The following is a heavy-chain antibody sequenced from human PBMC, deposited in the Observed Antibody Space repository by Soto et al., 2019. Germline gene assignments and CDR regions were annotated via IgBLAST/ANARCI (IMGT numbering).Heavy chain of an antibody. CDR2: IQSKADGGTT. CDR3: VRGLDWNDNY. D-gene: IGHD1-1*01. CDR1: GFTINDAW. J-gene: IGHJ4*02. V-gene: IGHV3-15*01. Sequence: EVQLVESGGGLVKPGGSLRLSCAASGFTINDAWMTWVRQAPGKGLEWVGRIQSKADGGTTHYAAPVRGRFTVSTDDSKITLYLEMQSLKPDDIAGNYCVRGLDWNDNYWGQGTLVTVSS.